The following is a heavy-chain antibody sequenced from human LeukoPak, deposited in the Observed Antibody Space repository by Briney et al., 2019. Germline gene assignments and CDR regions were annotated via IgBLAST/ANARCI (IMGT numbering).Heavy chain of an antibody. J-gene: IGHJ2*01. D-gene: IGHD5-24*01. V-gene: IGHV3-21*01. Sequence: GGSLRLSCEVSGFTSSTYTMNWVRQAPGKGLEWISSISSSSIYIYYADSVKGRFTISRDNAKNSLYLQISSLRAEDTAMYYCAREERDGYNYYWYFDLWGRGTLVTVSS. CDR1: GFTSSTYT. CDR2: ISSSSIYI. CDR3: AREERDGYNYYWYFDL.